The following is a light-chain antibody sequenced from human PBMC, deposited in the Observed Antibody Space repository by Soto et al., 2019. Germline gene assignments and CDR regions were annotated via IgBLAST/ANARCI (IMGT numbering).Light chain of an antibody. V-gene: IGKV3-15*01. CDR2: GAS. J-gene: IGKJ5*01. Sequence: EIVMTQSPATLSVSPGQRAILSCWASQSISSNLAWYQQKAGQAPRLLIYGASTRATGIPARFSGSGSGTEFTLTISSLEPEDFAVYYCHHYGGSPITFGQGTRLEIK. CDR3: HHYGGSPIT. CDR1: QSISSN.